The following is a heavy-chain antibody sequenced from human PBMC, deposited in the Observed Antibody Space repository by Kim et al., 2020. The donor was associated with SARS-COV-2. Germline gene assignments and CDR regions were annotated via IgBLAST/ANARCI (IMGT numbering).Heavy chain of an antibody. CDR2: FDPEDGET. Sequence: ASVKVSCKVSGYTLTELSMHWVRQAPGKGLEWMGGFDPEDGETIYARKFQGRVTMTEDTSTDTAYMELSSLRSEDTAMYYCATGGYCSSTSCLGFGYYYYGMDVWGQGTTVTVSS. J-gene: IGHJ6*02. V-gene: IGHV1-24*01. CDR1: GYTLTELS. D-gene: IGHD2-2*01. CDR3: ATGGYCSSTSCLGFGYYYYGMDV.